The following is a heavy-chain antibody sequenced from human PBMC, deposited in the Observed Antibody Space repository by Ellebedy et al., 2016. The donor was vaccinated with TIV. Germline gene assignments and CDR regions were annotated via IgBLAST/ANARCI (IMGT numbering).Heavy chain of an antibody. J-gene: IGHJ4*02. Sequence: GGSLRLSCAASGFTFSSYGMHWVRQAPGKGLEWVAVIWYDGSNKYYADSVKGRFTISRDNSKNTLYLQMNSLRAEDTAVYYCARDFQRGYYFGYYFDYWGQGTLVTVSS. CDR2: IWYDGSNK. CDR3: ARDFQRGYYFGYYFDY. D-gene: IGHD3-22*01. V-gene: IGHV3-30*19. CDR1: GFTFSSYG.